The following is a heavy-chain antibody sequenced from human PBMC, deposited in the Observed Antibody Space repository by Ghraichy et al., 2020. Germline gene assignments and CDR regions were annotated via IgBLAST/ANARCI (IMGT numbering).Heavy chain of an antibody. Sequence: GGSLRLSCVASGFTFSRYDMTWVRQAPGKGLEWVSALVGRDGTTEHADSVKGRFSISRDNSKTTVYLQMTSLRAEDSAIYFCAKSRDNWYMDYWGQGTLVTVSS. J-gene: IGHJ4*02. CDR2: LVGRDGTT. V-gene: IGHV3-23*01. CDR1: GFTFSRYD. CDR3: AKSRDNWYMDY. D-gene: IGHD1-1*01.